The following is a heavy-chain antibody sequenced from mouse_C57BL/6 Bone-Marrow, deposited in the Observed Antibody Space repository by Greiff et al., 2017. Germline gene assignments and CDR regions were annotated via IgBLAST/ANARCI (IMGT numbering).Heavy chain of an antibody. CDR3: ARTGYFDY. D-gene: IGHD4-1*01. CDR2: ISSGSNTI. CDR1: GFTFSAYG. Sequence: EVMLVESGGGLVKPGGSLKLSCAASGFTFSAYGMHWVRQAPEKGLEWVAYISSGSNTIYYADPVKGRFTISRANAKNTLFLKMTSQRSEDTATYYCARTGYFDYWGQGTTLTVSS. J-gene: IGHJ2*01. V-gene: IGHV5-17*01.